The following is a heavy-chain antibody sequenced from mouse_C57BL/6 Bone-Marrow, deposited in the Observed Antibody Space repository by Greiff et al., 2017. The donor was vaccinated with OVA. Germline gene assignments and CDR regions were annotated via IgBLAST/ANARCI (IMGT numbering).Heavy chain of an antibody. CDR3: ARGGYDYDGY. V-gene: IGHV5-6*02. CDR2: LSSGGSYT. D-gene: IGHD2-4*01. J-gene: IGHJ2*01. CDR1: GFTFSSYG. Sequence: EVKLVESGGDLVKPGGSLKLSCAASGFTFSSYGMSWVRQTPDKRLEWVATLSSGGSYTYYPDSVKGRFTISRDNAKNTLYLQMSSLKSEDTAMYYCARGGYDYDGYWGQGTTLTVSS.